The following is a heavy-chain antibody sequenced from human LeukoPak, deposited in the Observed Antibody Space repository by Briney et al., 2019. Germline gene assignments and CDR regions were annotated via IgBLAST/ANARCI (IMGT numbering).Heavy chain of an antibody. CDR3: TKIGGSGLLYYFDS. CDR2: IYSGGTT. Sequence: GGSLRLSCAASGVIVSSNYMSWVRQAPGKGLEWVSVIYSGGTTYHADSVKGRFTISRDNSKNTLYLQMNSLRDEDTAVYYCTKIGGSGLLYYFDSWGQGTLVTVSS. V-gene: IGHV3-53*01. D-gene: IGHD2-15*01. CDR1: GVIVSSNY. J-gene: IGHJ4*02.